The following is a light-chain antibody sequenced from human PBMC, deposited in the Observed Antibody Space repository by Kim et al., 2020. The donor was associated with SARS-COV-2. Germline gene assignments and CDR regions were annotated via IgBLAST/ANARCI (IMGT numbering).Light chain of an antibody. J-gene: IGKJ4*01. Sequence: DIVMTQSPLSLPVTXGEPASISCRSSQSLLHSNGYNYLDWYLQKPGQSPQLLIYLGSNRASGVPDRFSGSGSGTDFTLKISRVEAEDVGVYYCMQALQTQLTFGGGTKVDIK. CDR3: MQALQTQLT. V-gene: IGKV2-28*01. CDR2: LGS. CDR1: QSLLHSNGYNY.